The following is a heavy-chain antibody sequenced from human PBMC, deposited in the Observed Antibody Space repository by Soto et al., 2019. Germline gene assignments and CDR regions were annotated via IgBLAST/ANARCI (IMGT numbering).Heavy chain of an antibody. CDR1: GGSVSSGSYY. J-gene: IGHJ3*02. CDR2: IYYSGST. D-gene: IGHD2-2*01. V-gene: IGHV4-61*01. CDR3: ARVYCSSTSCYDAFDI. Sequence: SETLSLTCTVSGGSVSSGSYYWSWIRQPPGKGLEWIGYIYYSGSTNYNPSLKSRVTISVDTSKNQFSLKLSSVTAADTAVYYCARVYCSSTSCYDAFDIWGQGTMVTVSS.